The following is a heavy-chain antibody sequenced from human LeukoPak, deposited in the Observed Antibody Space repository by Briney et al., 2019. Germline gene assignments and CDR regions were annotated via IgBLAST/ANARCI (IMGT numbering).Heavy chain of an antibody. V-gene: IGHV3-30-3*01. CDR1: GFTFSSYA. CDR2: ISYDGSNK. CDR3: ARDHHYYDSSGFFDY. Sequence: GGSLRLFCAASGFTFSSYAMHWGRQAPGKGLEWVAVISYDGSNKYYADSVKGRFTISRDNSKNTLYLQMNSLRAEDTAVYYCARDHHYYDSSGFFDYWGQGTLVTVSS. D-gene: IGHD3-22*01. J-gene: IGHJ4*02.